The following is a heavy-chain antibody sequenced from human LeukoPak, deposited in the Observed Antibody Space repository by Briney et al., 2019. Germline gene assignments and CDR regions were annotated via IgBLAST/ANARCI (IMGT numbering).Heavy chain of an antibody. D-gene: IGHD3-10*01. CDR3: AKTRVGIRGVYPTGAFDI. V-gene: IGHV1-2*02. Sequence: ASVKVSCKASGYTFSGYYLHWVRQAPGQGLEWMGWIYPHSGGTDYAQKFQGRVTMTRDTSISTAYMELSRLRSDDTAVYYCAKTRVGIRGVYPTGAFDIWGQGTMVTVSS. J-gene: IGHJ3*02. CDR2: IYPHSGGT. CDR1: GYTFSGYY.